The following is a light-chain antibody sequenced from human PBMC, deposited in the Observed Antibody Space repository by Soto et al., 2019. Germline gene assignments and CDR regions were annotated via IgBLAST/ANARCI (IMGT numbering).Light chain of an antibody. CDR1: SSDVGNFYV. J-gene: IGLJ2*01. CDR3: SANAGGSTLV. CDR2: EGN. V-gene: IGLV2-23*01. Sequence: QSALTQPASVSGSPGQSITISCTGTSSDVGNFYVVSWYQQHPDKAPKVMIFEGNKRPSGVSTRFSGSKSGNTASLTISGLQAEDEADYYCSANAGGSTLVFGGGTKLTVL.